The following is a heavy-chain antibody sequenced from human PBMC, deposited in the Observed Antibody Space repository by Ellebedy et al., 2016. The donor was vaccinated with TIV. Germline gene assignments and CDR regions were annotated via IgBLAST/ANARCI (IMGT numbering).Heavy chain of an antibody. V-gene: IGHV3-48*02. CDR3: ARDYYNTSGYYYGGY. D-gene: IGHD3-22*01. Sequence: GESLKISCAASGFTFSSYNMNWVRQAPGKGLEWISYISSSTSTIYSADSVKGRFTVSRDNAKNSLYLQMNSLRDEDTAVYYCARDYYNTSGYYYGGYWGQGTLVTVSS. CDR2: ISSSTSTI. CDR1: GFTFSSYN. J-gene: IGHJ4*02.